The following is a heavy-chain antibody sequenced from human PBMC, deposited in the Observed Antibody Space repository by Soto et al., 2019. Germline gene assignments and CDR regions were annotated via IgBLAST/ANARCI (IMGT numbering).Heavy chain of an antibody. CDR3: ASSRPAVRNGFYYPDIDV. D-gene: IGHD2-2*01. CDR2: INHSGNT. V-gene: IGHV4-34*01. CDR1: GGSFSGYY. Sequence: PSETLSLTGSIYGGSFSGYYWRWIRQPPGKGLEWIGEINHSGNTNYNPSLKSRVTISVATSNNQLSLKLNSATAADTALYYCASSRPAVRNGFYYPDIDVWGQGTTVTVSS. J-gene: IGHJ6*02.